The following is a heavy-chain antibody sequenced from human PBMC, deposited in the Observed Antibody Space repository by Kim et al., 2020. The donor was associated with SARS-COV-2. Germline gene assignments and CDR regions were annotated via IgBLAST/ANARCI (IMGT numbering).Heavy chain of an antibody. D-gene: IGHD3-3*01. CDR2: LSGAGVNT. CDR3: AKTDRTPIFGVAKNHYSGMDV. Sequence: GGSLRLSCAASGFTFSAYAMNWVRQAPGKGLEWVSSLSGAGVNTYYTDSVKGRFTISRDNSRNTLYLQMNSLRAEDTAVYYCAKTDRTPIFGVAKNHYSGMDVWGQGATLTVSS. J-gene: IGHJ6*02. V-gene: IGHV3-23*01. CDR1: GFTFSAYA.